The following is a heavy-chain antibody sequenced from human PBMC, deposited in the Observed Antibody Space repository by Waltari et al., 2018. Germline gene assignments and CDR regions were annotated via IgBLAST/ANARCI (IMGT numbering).Heavy chain of an antibody. V-gene: IGHV3-23*01. CDR3: ARDECTGGDCYSHFHY. CDR2: IINNGDSS. Sequence: VHLLESGGVLIWPGGALGLSCAASGVPFRTYALSGVRQAPGEGLEWVSGIINNGDSSFSADSVKGRFTISRDNSKNTLYLQMENLRGEDTAVYYCARDECTGGDCYSHFHYWGQGTLVTVSS. J-gene: IGHJ4*02. CDR1: GVPFRTYA. D-gene: IGHD2-21*02.